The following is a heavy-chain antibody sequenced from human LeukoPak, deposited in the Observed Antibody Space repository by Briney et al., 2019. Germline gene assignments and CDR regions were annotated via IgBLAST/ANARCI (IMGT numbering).Heavy chain of an antibody. D-gene: IGHD6-19*01. Sequence: SGTLSLTCAVYGGSFSGYYWSWIRQPPGKGLEWIGEINHSGSTNYNPSLKSRVTISVDTSKNQFSLKLSSVTAADTAVYYCARGDSSGWSYWGQGTLVTVSS. CDR2: INHSGST. V-gene: IGHV4-34*01. CDR1: GGSFSGYY. J-gene: IGHJ4*02. CDR3: ARGDSSGWSY.